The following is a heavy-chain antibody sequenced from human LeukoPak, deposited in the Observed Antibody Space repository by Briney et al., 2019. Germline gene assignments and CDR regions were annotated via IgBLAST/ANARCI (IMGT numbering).Heavy chain of an antibody. Sequence: ASVKVSCKASGYTFTSYDINWVRQATGQGLEWMGWMNPNSGNTGYAQKFQGRVTITRNTSISTAYMELSSLRSEDTAVYYCARTITGYCSSTSCYGAFDIWGQGTMVTASS. D-gene: IGHD2-2*03. CDR2: MNPNSGNT. CDR1: GYTFTSYD. J-gene: IGHJ3*02. V-gene: IGHV1-8*03. CDR3: ARTITGYCSSTSCYGAFDI.